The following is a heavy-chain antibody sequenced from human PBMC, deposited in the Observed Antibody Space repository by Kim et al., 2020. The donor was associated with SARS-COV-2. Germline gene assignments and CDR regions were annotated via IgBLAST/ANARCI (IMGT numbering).Heavy chain of an antibody. CDR2: IYYSGST. CDR1: GGSISSYY. D-gene: IGHD6-19*01. Sequence: SETLSLTCTVSGGSISSYYWSWIRQPPGKGLEWIGYIYYSGSTNYNPSLKSRVTISVDTSKNQFSLKLSSVTAADTAVYYCARYLGRGSGWDALSNWGTYYYYGMDVWGQGTTVTVSS. CDR3: ARYLGRGSGWDALSNWGTYYYYGMDV. V-gene: IGHV4-59*01. J-gene: IGHJ6*02.